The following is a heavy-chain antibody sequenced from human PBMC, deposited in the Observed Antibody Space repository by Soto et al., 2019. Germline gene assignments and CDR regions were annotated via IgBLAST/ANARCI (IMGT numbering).Heavy chain of an antibody. D-gene: IGHD1-1*01. CDR2: IYPGDSDT. Sequence: GESLKISCKGSGYSFTSYWIGWVRQMPGKGLAWMGIIYPGDSDTRYSPCFQGQVTISADKSISTSYLQWSSLKASDTAMYYCARAALEMASTCFDYWGHGTLVTVSS. J-gene: IGHJ4*01. V-gene: IGHV5-51*01. CDR1: GYSFTSYW. CDR3: ARAALEMASTCFDY.